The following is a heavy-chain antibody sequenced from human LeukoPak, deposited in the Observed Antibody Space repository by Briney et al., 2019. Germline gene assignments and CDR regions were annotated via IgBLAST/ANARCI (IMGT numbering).Heavy chain of an antibody. D-gene: IGHD2-15*01. CDR3: AKASLGYCSGARCYHFDN. V-gene: IGHV3-23*01. CDR1: GFTFTNYA. J-gene: IGHJ4*02. CDR2: FSGPMDTT. Sequence: GGSLRLSCVASGFTFTNYAMSWVRHVPGKRLEWVSTFSGPMDTTYYAPSVRGRFTISRDNSRNIVGLQMNSLRAEDTAIYYCAKASLGYCSGARCYHFDNWGQGTLVTVSS.